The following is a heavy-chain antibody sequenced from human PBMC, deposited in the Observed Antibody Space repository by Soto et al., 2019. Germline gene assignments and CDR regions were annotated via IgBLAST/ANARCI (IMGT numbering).Heavy chain of an antibody. V-gene: IGHV3-7*01. J-gene: IGHJ4*02. Sequence: GGSLRLSCAVSGFIFSDYLMSWVRQAPGKGLEWVANIKQDGSDTKYVNTVKGRFTISRDNVKNSLYLQMNSLRAEDTAVYYCTTGGATEHWGQGTLVTVSS. D-gene: IGHD1-1*01. CDR3: TTGGATEH. CDR2: IKQDGSDT. CDR1: GFIFSDYL.